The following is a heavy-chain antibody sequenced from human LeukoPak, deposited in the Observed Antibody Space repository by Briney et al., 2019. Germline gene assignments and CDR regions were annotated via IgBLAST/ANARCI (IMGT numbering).Heavy chain of an antibody. D-gene: IGHD3-9*01. CDR2: IRYDGSNK. CDR3: ARVLRYFDWGPSFDP. J-gene: IGHJ5*02. Sequence: GGSLRLSCAASGSTFSSYGMHWVRQAPGKGLEWVAFIRYDGSNKYYADSVKGRFTISRDNSKNTLYLQMNSLRAEDTAVYYCARVLRYFDWGPSFDPWGQGTPVTVSS. CDR1: GSTFSSYG. V-gene: IGHV3-30*02.